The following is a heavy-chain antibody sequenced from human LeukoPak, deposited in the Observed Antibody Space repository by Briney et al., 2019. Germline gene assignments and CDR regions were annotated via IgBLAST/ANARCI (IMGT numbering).Heavy chain of an antibody. CDR2: IKQDGSES. V-gene: IGHV3-7*03. J-gene: IGHJ4*02. CDR1: GFTFSSYW. Sequence: PGGSLRLSCAASGFTFSSYWTSWVRQAPGKGLEWVANIKQDGSESYYVDSVKGRFTISRDNAKNSLYLQMNSLRAEDMAVYYCARSGGPFSVVPSAGDDYFDYWGQGTLVTVSS. D-gene: IGHD2-2*01. CDR3: ARSGGPFSVVPSAGDDYFDY.